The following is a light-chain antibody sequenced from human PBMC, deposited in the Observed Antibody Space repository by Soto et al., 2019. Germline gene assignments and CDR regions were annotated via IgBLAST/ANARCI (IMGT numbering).Light chain of an antibody. CDR1: RSVSST. CDR3: QQYYQWPLT. V-gene: IGKV3-15*01. Sequence: EIVMTQSPATLSVSPGERATLSCRASRSVSSTLAWYQQIPGQAPRLLLYGTSTRATGIPARFSGSGSGTEFTLTISSLQSEDFAFYYCQQYYQWPLTFGGGTKVEVK. CDR2: GTS. J-gene: IGKJ4*01.